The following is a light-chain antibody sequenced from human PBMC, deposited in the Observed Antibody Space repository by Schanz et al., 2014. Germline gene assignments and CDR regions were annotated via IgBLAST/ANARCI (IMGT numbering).Light chain of an antibody. J-gene: IGKJ1*01. V-gene: IGKV3-15*01. Sequence: EIVMTQSSGTLSVSPGERATLSCRASQSISSNLAWYQQKPGQAPRLLIYGASTRATGIPARFSGSGSGTEFTLTISSLEPEDFAVYYCQQRSNWPPWTFGQGTKVEIK. CDR1: QSISSN. CDR2: GAS. CDR3: QQRSNWPPWT.